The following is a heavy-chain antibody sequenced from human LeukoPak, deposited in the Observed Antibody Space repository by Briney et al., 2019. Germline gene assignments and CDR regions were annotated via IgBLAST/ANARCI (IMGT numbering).Heavy chain of an antibody. J-gene: IGHJ6*03. V-gene: IGHV3-9*01. Sequence: TGGSLRLSCAAAGFTFDDYAMHWVRQAPGKGLEWVSTINWNSGRMEYADSVKGRFTISRDNAKNSPYLQMNSLRDEDTALYYCAKDGQRRAVSVVTYMDVWGKGTTVTVSS. CDR3: AKDGQRRAVSVVTYMDV. CDR2: INWNSGRM. CDR1: GFTFDDYA. D-gene: IGHD6-19*01.